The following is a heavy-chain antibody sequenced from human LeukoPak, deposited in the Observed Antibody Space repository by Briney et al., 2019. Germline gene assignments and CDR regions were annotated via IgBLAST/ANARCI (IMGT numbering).Heavy chain of an antibody. CDR1: GFTFSSYA. CDR2: ISGSGGST. D-gene: IGHD1-26*01. Sequence: PGGSLRLSCAASGFTFSSYAMSWVRQAPGKGLEWVSAISGSGGSTYYADSVKGRFTISRDNAKSTLYLQMNSLRAEDTAVYYCAKDSLRERIVGSTTRGVNDYWGQGTLVTVSS. V-gene: IGHV3-23*01. J-gene: IGHJ4*02. CDR3: AKDSLRERIVGSTTRGVNDY.